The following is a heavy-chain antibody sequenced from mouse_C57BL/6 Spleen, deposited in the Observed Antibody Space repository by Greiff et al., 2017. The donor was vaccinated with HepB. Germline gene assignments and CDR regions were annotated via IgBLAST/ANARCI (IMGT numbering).Heavy chain of an antibody. CDR3: ARRGYSNYWFAY. V-gene: IGHV1-18*01. J-gene: IGHJ3*01. D-gene: IGHD2-5*01. Sequence: EVKLVESGPELVKPGASVKIPCKASGYTFTDYNMDWVKQSHGKSLEWIGDINPNNGGTIYNQKFKGKATLTVDKSSSTAYMELRSLTSEDTAVYYCARRGYSNYWFAYWGQGTLVTVSA. CDR2: INPNNGGT. CDR1: GYTFTDYN.